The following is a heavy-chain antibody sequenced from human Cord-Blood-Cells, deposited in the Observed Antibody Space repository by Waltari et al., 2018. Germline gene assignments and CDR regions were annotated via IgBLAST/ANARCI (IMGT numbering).Heavy chain of an antibody. V-gene: IGHV4-31*03. CDR2: IYYSGST. Sequence: VHLQESGPGLVKTSQTLSLTCTVPGGSISSGGYYWSWLRPHPGQGLEWIGYIYYSGSTYYNPSLKSRVTISVDTSKNQFSLKLSSVTAADTAVYYCARDGAYYYGSGSYYNYFDYWGQGTLVTVSS. D-gene: IGHD3-10*01. J-gene: IGHJ4*02. CDR1: GGSISSGGYY. CDR3: ARDGAYYYGSGSYYNYFDY.